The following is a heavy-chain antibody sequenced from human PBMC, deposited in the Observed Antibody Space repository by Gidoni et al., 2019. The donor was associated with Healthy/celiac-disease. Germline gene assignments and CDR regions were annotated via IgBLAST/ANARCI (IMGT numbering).Heavy chain of an antibody. D-gene: IGHD3-10*01. V-gene: IGHV3-23*01. CDR1: GFTFSSYA. Sequence: EVQLLESGGGLVQPGGSLRLSCAASGFTFSSYAMSWVRQAPGKGLEGVSSISGSGGSTYYADSVKGRFTISRDNSKNTLYLQMNSLRAEDTAVYYCAASIRGVIITAAMRPAPYYGMDVWGQGTTVTVSS. J-gene: IGHJ6*02. CDR2: ISGSGGST. CDR3: AASIRGVIITAAMRPAPYYGMDV.